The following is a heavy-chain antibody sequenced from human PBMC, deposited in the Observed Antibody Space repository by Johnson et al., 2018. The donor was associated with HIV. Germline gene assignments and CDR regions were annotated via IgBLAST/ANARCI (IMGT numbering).Heavy chain of an antibody. D-gene: IGHD2-15*01. CDR2: IGTAGDT. J-gene: IGHJ3*02. CDR3: AKDEEGYCSGGSCYANAFDI. V-gene: IGHV3-13*01. CDR1: GFTFSSYD. Sequence: VQLVESGGGLVQPGGSLRLSCAASGFTFSSYDMHWVRQATGKGLEWVSAIGTAGDTYYPGSVKGRFTISRENAKNSLYLQMNSLRAGDTAVYYCAKDEEGYCSGGSCYANAFDIWGQGTMVTVSS.